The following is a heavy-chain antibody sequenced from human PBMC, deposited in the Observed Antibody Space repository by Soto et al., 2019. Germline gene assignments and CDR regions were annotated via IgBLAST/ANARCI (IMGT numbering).Heavy chain of an antibody. D-gene: IGHD3-22*01. CDR1: GFTFSNAW. CDR2: IKSKTDGGTT. V-gene: IGHV3-15*01. J-gene: IGHJ4*02. Sequence: GESLKISCAASGFTFSNAWMSWVRQAPGKGLEWVGRIKSKTDGGTTDYAAPVKGRFTISRDDSKNTLYLQMNSLKTEDTAVYYCTTYTYYYDSSGSLVIDYWGQGALVTVSS. CDR3: TTYTYYYDSSGSLVIDY.